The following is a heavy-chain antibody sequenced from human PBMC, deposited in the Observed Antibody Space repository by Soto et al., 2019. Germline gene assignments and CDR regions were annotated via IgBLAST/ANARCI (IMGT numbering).Heavy chain of an antibody. CDR2: ITSSSSYI. D-gene: IGHD6-19*01. CDR1: GFTFSLYS. CDR3: VRARSTDSSPDY. Sequence: SGGPLRLSCAASGFTFSLYSMIWVRQAPGKGLEWVASITSSSSYIYYEDSLKGRFTISRDNDKNSLFLQLDSLRAEDTAVYFCVRARSTDSSPDYWGQGTLVTVSS. J-gene: IGHJ4*02. V-gene: IGHV3-21*01.